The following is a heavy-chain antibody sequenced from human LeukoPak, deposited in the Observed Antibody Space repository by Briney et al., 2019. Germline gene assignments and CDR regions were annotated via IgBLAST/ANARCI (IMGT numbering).Heavy chain of an antibody. CDR2: ISYDGSNK. CDR3: ARASKVEAFDV. CDR1: GFTFSSSA. D-gene: IGHD2-15*01. J-gene: IGHJ3*01. V-gene: IGHV3-30*14. Sequence: GRSLRLSCAASGFTFSSSAMHWVRQAPGKGLEWVAVISYDGSNKYYADSVKGRFTISRDNSKNTLFLQMNSLRAEDTAVYYCARASKVEAFDVWGQGTMVTVSS.